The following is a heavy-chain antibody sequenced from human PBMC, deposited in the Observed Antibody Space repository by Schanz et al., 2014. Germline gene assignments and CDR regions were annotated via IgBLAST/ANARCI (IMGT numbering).Heavy chain of an antibody. D-gene: IGHD2-15*01. CDR3: AKARRKSNCSGGRCFHYSYYGMDV. CDR1: GFTFSSYA. J-gene: IGHJ6*02. CDR2: ISASGGST. Sequence: EGQLLESGGGLIQPGGSLRLSCAASGFTFSSYAMSWVRQAPGKGLEWVSTISASGGSTYYADSVKGRFTISRDNSKNTLYLQMNSLRAEDTAVYYCAKARRKSNCSGGRCFHYSYYGMDVWGQGTTVTVSS. V-gene: IGHV3-23*01.